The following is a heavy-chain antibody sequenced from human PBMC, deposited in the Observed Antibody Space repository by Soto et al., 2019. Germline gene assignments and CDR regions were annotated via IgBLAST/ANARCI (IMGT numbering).Heavy chain of an antibody. Sequence: GGSLRLSCAASGFTFNTYAMSWVRQAPGKGLEWVSAISDSGGRTYYVDSVKGRFTISRDNSKNTLYLQMNSLRAEDTAVYFCAKELVNSGWTYFDYWGQGTLVTVPS. V-gene: IGHV3-23*01. CDR1: GFTFNTYA. D-gene: IGHD6-19*01. CDR3: AKELVNSGWTYFDY. CDR2: ISDSGGRT. J-gene: IGHJ4*02.